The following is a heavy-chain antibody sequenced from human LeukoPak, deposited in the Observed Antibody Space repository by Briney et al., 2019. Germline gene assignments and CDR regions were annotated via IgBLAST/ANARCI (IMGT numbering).Heavy chain of an antibody. J-gene: IGHJ4*02. CDR2: VNHSGYT. CDR1: GTSFSSYY. CDR3: ARMTTGHDF. Sequence: PSETLSLTCAVSGTSFSSYYWSWIRQPPGKGLEWIGEVNHSGYTNDTPSLKSRVTISVDTSKNQYSLRLRSVTAADTAVYFCARMTTGHDFWGQGTLVTVSS. V-gene: IGHV4-34*01. D-gene: IGHD4-17*01.